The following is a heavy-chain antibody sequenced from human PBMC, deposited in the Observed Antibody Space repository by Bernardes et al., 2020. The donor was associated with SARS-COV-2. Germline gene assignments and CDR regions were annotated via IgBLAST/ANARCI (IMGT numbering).Heavy chain of an antibody. Sequence: GGSLRLSCTASGFTFGDYAMSWFRQAPGKGLEWVGFIRSKAYGGTTEYAASVKGRFTISRDDSKSIAYLQMNSLKTEDTAVYYCTRASETATFYYYYYGMDVWGQGTTVTVSS. V-gene: IGHV3-49*03. CDR3: TRASETATFYYYYYGMDV. CDR1: GFTFGDYA. J-gene: IGHJ6*02. D-gene: IGHD5-12*01. CDR2: IRSKAYGGTT.